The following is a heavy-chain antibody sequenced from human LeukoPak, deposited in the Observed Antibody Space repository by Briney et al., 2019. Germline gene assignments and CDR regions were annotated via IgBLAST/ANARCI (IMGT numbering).Heavy chain of an antibody. D-gene: IGHD2-15*01. CDR2: ISTTSSYT. V-gene: IGHV3-11*05. Sequence: KPGGSLRLSCAASGFTFSDYYMSWIRQAPGKGREWVSYISTTSSYTDYADSVKGRFTISRDNSKNSLYLQMDSLRSDDTALYYCVKEMFPEVVAATEGDYWGQGTLVTVSS. CDR1: GFTFSDYY. CDR3: VKEMFPEVVAATEGDY. J-gene: IGHJ4*02.